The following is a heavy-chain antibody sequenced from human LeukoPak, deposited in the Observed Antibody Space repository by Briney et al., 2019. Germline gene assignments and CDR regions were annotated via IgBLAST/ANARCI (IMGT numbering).Heavy chain of an antibody. V-gene: IGHV1-69*04. CDR2: IVLILGIP. J-gene: IGHJ3*02. D-gene: IGHD3-16*01. Sequence: SVTVTFRPSGCTFSNSGFSWVRQAPGQGLEWMGRIVLILGIPNYAQKFQGRVTITADKSKNNAYMGLSSLRSYDTARYYCTRDFTDDAFDMWGQGTMVTVS. CDR1: GCTFSNSG. CDR3: TRDFTDDAFDM.